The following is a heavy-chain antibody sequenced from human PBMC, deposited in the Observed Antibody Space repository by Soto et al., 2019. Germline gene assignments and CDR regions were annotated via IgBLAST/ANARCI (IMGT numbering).Heavy chain of an antibody. D-gene: IGHD3-22*01. CDR3: ARPDEGGYSSNHHYYFALDV. CDR2: IIPIVDIT. J-gene: IGHJ6*01. CDR1: GGTFRSYS. Sequence: QVQLVQSGAEVKKPGSSVKVSCKASGGTFRSYSISWVRQAPGQGLEWMGGIIPIVDITNYAQKFQGRVTITADESTSTAYKELSSLGSDDTAVYYCARPDEGGYSSNHHYYFALDVW. V-gene: IGHV1-69*01.